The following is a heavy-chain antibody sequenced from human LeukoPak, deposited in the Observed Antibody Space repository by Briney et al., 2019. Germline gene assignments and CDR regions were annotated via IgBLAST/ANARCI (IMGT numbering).Heavy chain of an antibody. V-gene: IGHV4-59*01. Sequence: PSETLSLTCTVSGGSISSYYWNWIRQPPGKGLEWIGSVYYGGITNYNPSLKSRVTISLDTSKNQFSLRLSSVTAADTAVYYCASHSSGYYQFFDYWGQGTLVTVSS. J-gene: IGHJ4*02. CDR2: VYYGGIT. CDR3: ASHSSGYYQFFDY. D-gene: IGHD3-22*01. CDR1: GGSISSYY.